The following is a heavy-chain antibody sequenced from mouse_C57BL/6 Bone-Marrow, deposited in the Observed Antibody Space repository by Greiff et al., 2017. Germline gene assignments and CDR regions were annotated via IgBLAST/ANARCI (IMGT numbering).Heavy chain of an antibody. CDR1: GYTFTSYW. J-gene: IGHJ4*01. Sequence: QVQLQQPGAELVMPGASVKLSCKASGYTFTSYWMHWVKQRPGQGLEWIGEIDPSDSYTYYNQKFKGKSTLAVDKSSSTAYMQLSSLTSEDSAVYYCARDIYYCGSSDAMDYWGQGTSVTVSS. CDR2: IDPSDSYT. V-gene: IGHV1-69*01. CDR3: ARDIYYCGSSDAMDY. D-gene: IGHD1-1*01.